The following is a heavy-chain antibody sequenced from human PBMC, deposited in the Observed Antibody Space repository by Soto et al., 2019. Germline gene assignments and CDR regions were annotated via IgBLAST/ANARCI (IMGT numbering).Heavy chain of an antibody. CDR2: ISGSGGST. Sequence: GGSLRLSCAAYGFTFSSYAMSWVRQAPGKGLEWVSAISGSGGSTYYADSVKGRFTISRDNSKNTLYLQMNSLRAEDTAVYYCAMGIAVADNYYYYGMDVWGQGTTVTVSS. CDR3: AMGIAVADNYYYYGMDV. V-gene: IGHV3-23*01. J-gene: IGHJ6*02. D-gene: IGHD6-19*01. CDR1: GFTFSSYA.